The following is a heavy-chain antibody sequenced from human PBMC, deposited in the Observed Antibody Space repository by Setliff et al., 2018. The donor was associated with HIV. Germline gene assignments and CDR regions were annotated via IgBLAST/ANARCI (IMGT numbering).Heavy chain of an antibody. J-gene: IGHJ4*02. CDR2: IIPKSGET. D-gene: IGHD3-3*01. V-gene: IGHV1-2*02. CDR1: GYTLTDFY. CDR3: ARVVDRDYDFWSAYEY. Sequence: GASVKVSCKASGYTLTDFYIHWVRQAPGQGPEWMGWIIPKSGETSYAEKFRGRVTMTRDTSLSTAYMELSWLTSDDTAVYYCARVVDRDYDFWSAYEYWGQGTMVTVSS.